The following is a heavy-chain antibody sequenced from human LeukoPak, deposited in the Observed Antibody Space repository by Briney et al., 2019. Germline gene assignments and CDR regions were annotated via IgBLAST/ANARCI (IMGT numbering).Heavy chain of an antibody. V-gene: IGHV1-2*02. CDR1: GYTFTDYY. CDR2: INPKSGGT. J-gene: IGHJ4*02. Sequence: ASVTVSCKASGYTFTDYYMHWVRQVPGQGLEWMGWINPKSGGTNYAQKFQGRVTMTRDTSISTAYMELGSLRSDDTAVYYCARRGDWNHHDFWGQGTLVTVSS. D-gene: IGHD1-1*01. CDR3: ARRGDWNHHDF.